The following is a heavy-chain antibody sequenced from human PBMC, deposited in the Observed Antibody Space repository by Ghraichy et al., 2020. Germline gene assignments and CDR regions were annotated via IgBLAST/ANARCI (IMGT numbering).Heavy chain of an antibody. CDR2: IYYSGST. CDR1: GGSISSYY. Sequence: SETLSLTCTVSGGSISSYYWSWIRQPPGKGLEWIGYIYYSGSTNYNPSLKSRVTISVDTSKNQFSLKLSSVTAADTAVYYCARGSGSSSSGVFDYWGQGTLVTVSS. CDR3: ARGSGSSSSGVFDY. V-gene: IGHV4-59*01. D-gene: IGHD6-6*01. J-gene: IGHJ4*02.